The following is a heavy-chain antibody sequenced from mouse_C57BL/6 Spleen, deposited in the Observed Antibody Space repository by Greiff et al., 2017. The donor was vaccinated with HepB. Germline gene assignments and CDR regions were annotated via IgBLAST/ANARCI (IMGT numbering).Heavy chain of an antibody. V-gene: IGHV1-76*01. CDR3: ARDLYYGSSFWDFDV. J-gene: IGHJ1*03. Sequence: VQLQQSGAELVRPGASVKLSCKASGYTFTDYSINWVKQRPGPGLEWIARIYPGSGNTYYNEKFKGKATLTAEKSSSTADMPLSSLTSEDSAVYFCARDLYYGSSFWDFDVWGTGTTVTVSS. CDR1: GYTFTDYS. D-gene: IGHD1-1*01. CDR2: IYPGSGNT.